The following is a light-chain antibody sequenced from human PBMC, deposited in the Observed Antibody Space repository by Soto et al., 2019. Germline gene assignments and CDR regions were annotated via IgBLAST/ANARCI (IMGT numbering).Light chain of an antibody. CDR3: QQYNSYLLT. V-gene: IGKV1-5*01. CDR1: QSISRS. CDR2: DAS. J-gene: IGKJ3*01. Sequence: DIQMTQSPSTLSASVGDRVTITCRASQSISRSLAWYQQKPGKAPNLLIYDASSLESGVPSRFSGSGFGTEFTLTISSMQTDDFANYYCQQYNSYLLTFGPGTKVDIK.